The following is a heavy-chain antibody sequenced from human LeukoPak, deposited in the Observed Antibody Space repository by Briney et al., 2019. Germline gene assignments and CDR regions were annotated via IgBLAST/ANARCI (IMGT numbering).Heavy chain of an antibody. CDR2: IWYDGSDK. CDR3: ARNKYYDFWTGYYVDYYYYMDV. J-gene: IGHJ6*03. Sequence: GGSLRLSCAASGFTFSTYGMHWVRQAPGKGLEWVAVIWYDGSDKYYAGFVKGRFTIYRDNSKNTLDLQMKSLRAEDTAVYFCARNKYYDFWTGYYVDYYYYMDVWGKGTTVTVSS. V-gene: IGHV3-33*01. D-gene: IGHD3-3*01. CDR1: GFTFSTYG.